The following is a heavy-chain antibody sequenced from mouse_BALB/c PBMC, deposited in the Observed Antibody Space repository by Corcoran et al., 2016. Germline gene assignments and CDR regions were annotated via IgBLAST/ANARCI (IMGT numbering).Heavy chain of an antibody. V-gene: IGHV9-1*02. CDR3: ARYGADGAMDY. D-gene: IGHD1-1*02. CDR1: GYTFTNYG. CDR2: INTYTGEP. J-gene: IGHJ4*01. Sequence: QIKLVQTGHELKKPGETVKISCKASGYTFTNYGMNWVKQDPGKGLKWMGWINTYTGEPTYADDFKGRFAFSLETSASTAYLQINNLKNEDMATYFCARYGADGAMDYWGQGTSVTVSS.